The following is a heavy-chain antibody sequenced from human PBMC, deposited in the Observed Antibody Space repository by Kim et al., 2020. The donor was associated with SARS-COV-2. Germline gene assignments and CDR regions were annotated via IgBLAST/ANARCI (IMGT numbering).Heavy chain of an antibody. CDR2: INHSGST. V-gene: IGHV4-34*01. J-gene: IGHJ4*02. CDR3: ARGPRRLRLLSGSDGRTKRQYYFDY. CDR1: GGSFSGYY. D-gene: IGHD5-12*01. Sequence: SETLSLTCAVYGGSFSGYYWSWIRQPPGKGLEWIGEINHSGSTNYNPSLKSRVTISVDTSKNQFSLKLSSVTAADTAVYYCARGPRRLRLLSGSDGRTKRQYYFDYWGQGTLVTVSS.